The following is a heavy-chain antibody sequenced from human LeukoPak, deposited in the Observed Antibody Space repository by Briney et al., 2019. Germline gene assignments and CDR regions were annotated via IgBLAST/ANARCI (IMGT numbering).Heavy chain of an antibody. D-gene: IGHD1-26*01. CDR2: IYHSGST. Sequence: SETLSLTCAVSGYSISSGYYWGWIRQPPGKGLEGIGSIYHSGSTYYNPSLKSRVTISVDTSKNQFSLKLSSVTAADTAVYYCARSSGSYLDAFDIWGQGTMVTVSS. CDR3: ARSSGSYLDAFDI. V-gene: IGHV4-38-2*01. CDR1: GYSISSGYY. J-gene: IGHJ3*02.